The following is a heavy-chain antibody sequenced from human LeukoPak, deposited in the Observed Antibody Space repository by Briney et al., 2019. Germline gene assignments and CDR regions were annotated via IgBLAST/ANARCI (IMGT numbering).Heavy chain of an antibody. CDR1: GFTFSSYG. Sequence: GGSLRLSCAASGFTFSSYGMHWVRQAPGKGLEWVAVIWYDGSNKYYADSVKGRFTISRGNSKNTLYLQMNSLRAEDTAVYYCARAPALVVYAIHYRSSWYYFDYWGQGTLVTVSS. D-gene: IGHD2-8*02. CDR2: IWYDGSNK. J-gene: IGHJ4*02. V-gene: IGHV3-33*01. CDR3: ARAPALVVYAIHYRSSWYYFDY.